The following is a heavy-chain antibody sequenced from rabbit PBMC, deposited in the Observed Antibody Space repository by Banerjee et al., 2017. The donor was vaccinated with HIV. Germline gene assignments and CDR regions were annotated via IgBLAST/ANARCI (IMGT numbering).Heavy chain of an antibody. J-gene: IGHJ6*01. Sequence: QEQLEESGGDLVKPEGSLTLTCTASGFSFSNGYVMCWVRQAPGKGLEWIACIDGGSGTLTWYASWAKGRFTISKTSSTTVTLQMTSLTAADTATYFCARDPISYPGGAGYDLWGQGTLVTVS. CDR1: GFSFSNGYV. D-gene: IGHD7-1*01. V-gene: IGHV1S45*01. CDR2: IDGGSGTLT. CDR3: ARDPISYPGGAGYDL.